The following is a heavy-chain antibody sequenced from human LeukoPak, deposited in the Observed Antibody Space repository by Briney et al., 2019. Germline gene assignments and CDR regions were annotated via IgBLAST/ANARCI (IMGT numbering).Heavy chain of an antibody. CDR1: GGAFSGYY. CDR3: GTERREIAFGL. Sequence: PSGTLSLTCAVYGGAFSGYYWSLVRQPPGKGVEWVGGIYHRGSTNYNPSLKSRVTISVDTSKNPFSLKLGPVTAAGTAVYYCGTERREIAFGLWGQGTRVTVSS. J-gene: IGHJ3*01. V-gene: IGHV4-34*01. CDR2: IYHRGST.